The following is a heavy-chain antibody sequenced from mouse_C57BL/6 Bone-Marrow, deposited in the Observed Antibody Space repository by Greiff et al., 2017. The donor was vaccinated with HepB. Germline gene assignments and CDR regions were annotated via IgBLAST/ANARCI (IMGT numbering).Heavy chain of an antibody. J-gene: IGHJ2*01. CDR2: IRSKSNNYAT. CDR1: GFSFNTYA. CDR3: VRHGGLRRGFDY. V-gene: IGHV10-1*01. D-gene: IGHD2-4*01. Sequence: EVQLVESGGGLVQPKGSLKLSCAASGFSFNTYAMHWVRQAPGKGLEWVARIRSKSNNYATYYADSVKDRFTISRDDSESMLYLQMNNLKTEDTAMYYCVRHGGLRRGFDYWGQGTTLTVSS.